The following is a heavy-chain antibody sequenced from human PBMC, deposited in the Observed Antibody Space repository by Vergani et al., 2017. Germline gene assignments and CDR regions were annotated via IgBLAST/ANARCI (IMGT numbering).Heavy chain of an antibody. Sequence: EVQLVESGGGLVQPGGSLKLSCAASGFTFSGSAMHWVRQASGKGREWVGRIRSKANSYATAYAASVKGRFTISRDDSKNTAYLQMISLKTEDTAVYYCTIGSVWGGMDVWGQGTTVTVSS. D-gene: IGHD3-16*01. V-gene: IGHV3-73*02. J-gene: IGHJ6*02. CDR3: TIGSVWGGMDV. CDR1: GFTFSGSA. CDR2: IRSKANSYAT.